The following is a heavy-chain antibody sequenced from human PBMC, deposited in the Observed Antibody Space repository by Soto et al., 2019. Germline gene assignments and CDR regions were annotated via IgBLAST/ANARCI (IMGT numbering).Heavy chain of an antibody. J-gene: IGHJ4*02. CDR1: GYTFTSYA. Sequence: ASVKVSCKASGYTFTSYAMHWVRQAPGQRLEWMGWINAGNGNTKYSQKFQGRVTITRDTSASTAYMELSSLRSEDTAVYYCARDLADIVLVPAALHHMPDYWGQGTLVTVSS. V-gene: IGHV1-3*01. CDR3: ARDLADIVLVPAALHHMPDY. D-gene: IGHD2-2*01. CDR2: INAGNGNT.